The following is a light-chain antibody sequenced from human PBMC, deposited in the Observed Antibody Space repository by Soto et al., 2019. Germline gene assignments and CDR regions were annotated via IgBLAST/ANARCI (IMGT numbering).Light chain of an antibody. CDR2: EVS. CDR3: TSYAGRNNLV. V-gene: IGLV2-8*01. Sequence: QSALTQPHSASWSPGQSVTISFTGTSSDIGVYNYVSWYQQHPGKAPKLIIYEVSKRPSGVPDRFSGSKSGNTASLTVSGLQAEDEADYYCTSYAGRNNLVFAGGTKLTVL. J-gene: IGLJ3*02. CDR1: SSDIGVYNY.